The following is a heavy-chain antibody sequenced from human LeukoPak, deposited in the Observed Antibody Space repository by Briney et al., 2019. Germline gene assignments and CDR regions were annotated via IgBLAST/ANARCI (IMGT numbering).Heavy chain of an antibody. J-gene: IGHJ3*02. CDR2: IYYSGST. CDR1: GGSISSGGYY. Sequence: SETLPLTCTVSGGSISSGGYYWSWIRQHPGKGLEWIGYIYYSGSTYYNTSLKSRVTISVDTSKNQFSLKLSSVTAADTAVYYCARTKAAAGWYDIWGQGTMVTVSS. V-gene: IGHV4-31*03. D-gene: IGHD6-13*01. CDR3: ARTKAAAGWYDI.